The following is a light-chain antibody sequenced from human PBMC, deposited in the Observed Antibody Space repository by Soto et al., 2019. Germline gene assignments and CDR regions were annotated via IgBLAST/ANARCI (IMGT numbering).Light chain of an antibody. CDR3: QTWGTGILV. V-gene: IGLV4-69*01. Sequence: QLVLTQSPSASASLGASAKLTCTLSSGHSSYAIAWHQQQPEKGPRYLMKLNSDGSHSKGDGIPDRFSGSSSGAERYLTISSRQSEDEADYYCQTWGTGILVFGGGTQLTVL. J-gene: IGLJ2*01. CDR2: LNSDGSH. CDR1: SGHSSYA.